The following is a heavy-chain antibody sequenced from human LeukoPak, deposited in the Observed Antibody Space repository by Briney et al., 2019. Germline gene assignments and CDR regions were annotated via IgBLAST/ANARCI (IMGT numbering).Heavy chain of an antibody. CDR3: ATARVNSVGNVWFDP. D-gene: IGHD3-10*01. V-gene: IGHV1-24*01. J-gene: IGHJ5*02. CDR1: GYTLTELS. Sequence: GASVKVSCKVSGYTLTELSMHWVRQAPGKGLEWMGGFDPEDGETIYAQKFQGRVTMTEDTSTDTAYMELSSLRSEDAAVYYCATARVNSVGNVWFDPWGQGTLVTVSS. CDR2: FDPEDGET.